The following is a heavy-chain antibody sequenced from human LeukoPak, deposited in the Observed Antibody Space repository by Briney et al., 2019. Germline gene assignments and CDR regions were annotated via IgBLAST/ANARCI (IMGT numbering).Heavy chain of an antibody. V-gene: IGHV1-2*02. CDR2: INPNSGGT. CDR1: GYTFTGYY. CDR3: ARYGTDAFDI. Sequence: GASVKVSCKASGYTFTGYYMHWVRQAPGQGLEWMGWINPNSGGTNYAQKFQGRVTMTRDTSISTAYMELRSLRSDDAAVYYCARYGTDAFDIWGQGTMVTVSS. D-gene: IGHD4-17*01. J-gene: IGHJ3*02.